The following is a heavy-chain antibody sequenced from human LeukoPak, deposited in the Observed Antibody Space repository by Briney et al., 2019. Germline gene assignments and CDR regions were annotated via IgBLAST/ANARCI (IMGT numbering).Heavy chain of an antibody. CDR2: IYYSEST. J-gene: IGHJ5*02. CDR1: GGSISSYY. Sequence: PSETLSLTCTVSGGSISSYYWSWVRQPPGKGLEWIGYIYYSESTNYNPSLKSRVTISVDTSKNQFSLKLSSVTAADTAVYYCARARHPRMFDPWGQGTLVTVSS. V-gene: IGHV4-59*01. CDR3: ARARHPRMFDP.